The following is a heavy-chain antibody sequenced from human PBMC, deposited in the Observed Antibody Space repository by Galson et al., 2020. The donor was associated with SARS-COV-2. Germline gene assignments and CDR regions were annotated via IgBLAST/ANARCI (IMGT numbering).Heavy chain of an antibody. CDR1: GFTFDDYA. CDR3: VREHYDFWSGYYFDY. CDR2: INWSGGRT. Sequence: GGSLRLSCAVAGFTFDDYAMNWVRQAPGKGLEWISGINWSGGRTSYADSVEGRFTISRDNANNSLYLQMNRLTAEDTAFYYCVREHYDFWSGYYFDYWGQGILVTVSS. J-gene: IGHJ4*02. D-gene: IGHD3-3*01. V-gene: IGHV3-20*04.